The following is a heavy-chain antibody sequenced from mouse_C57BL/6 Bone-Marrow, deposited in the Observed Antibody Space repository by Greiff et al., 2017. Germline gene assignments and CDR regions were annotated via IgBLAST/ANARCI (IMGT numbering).Heavy chain of an antibody. CDR2: IRHEANGYTT. Sequence: EVKLMEPGGGLVQPGASLRLSCATSGYTFTDYYMSWVRQPPGKALEWLGFIRHEANGYTTEYSLSVKGRFTISSDTSQTILYLHMNTLRAEDSATYYCARDIYYDYDYDAVYFGDQGTSVTVSA. J-gene: IGHJ4*01. CDR1: GYTFTDYY. V-gene: IGHV7-3*02. CDR3: ARDIYYDYDYDAVYF. D-gene: IGHD2-4*01.